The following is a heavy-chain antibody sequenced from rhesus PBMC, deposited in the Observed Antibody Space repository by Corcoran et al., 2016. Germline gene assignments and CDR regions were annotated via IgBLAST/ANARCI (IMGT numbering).Heavy chain of an antibody. J-gene: IGHJ2*01. D-gene: IGHD5-24*01. CDR3: ATSVYTGRYFDI. V-gene: IGHV4-173*01. CDR2: ISGSDGST. Sequence: QLQLQESGPGLVKPSETLSLTCAVSGVSISSNYWSWIHPPPGKGLEWIGRISGSDGSTDYTPSLKSRVTISTDTSKKQFSLKLSSVTAADTAVYYCATSVYTGRYFDIWGPGTPVTISS. CDR1: GVSISSNY.